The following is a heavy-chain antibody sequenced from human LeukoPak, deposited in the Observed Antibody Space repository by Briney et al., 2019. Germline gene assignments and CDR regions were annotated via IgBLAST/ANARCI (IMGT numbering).Heavy chain of an antibody. J-gene: IGHJ4*02. D-gene: IGHD5-12*01. CDR3: ARELYIGTTTQYYFDY. CDR2: MYSGGST. CDR1: GFTVSTNY. V-gene: IGHV3-66*01. Sequence: GGSLRLSCAASGFTVSTNYMAWVRQAPGKGLEWVSVMYSGGSTYYADSVKGRFTLSRDNSKNTLYLQMNSLRAEDTAVYYCARELYIGTTTQYYFDYWGQGTLVTVSS.